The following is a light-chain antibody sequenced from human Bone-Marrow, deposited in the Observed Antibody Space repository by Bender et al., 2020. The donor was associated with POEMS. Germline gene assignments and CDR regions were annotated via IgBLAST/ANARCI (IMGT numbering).Light chain of an antibody. CDR3: CSYAGSVSYVI. V-gene: IGLV2-23*02. Sequence: QSALTQPASVSGSPGQSITISCTGTSSDVGSYNLVSWYQQHPGKAPKVVIYEVSERPLGVSDRFSGSKSGNTASLTISGLQDEDEAQYFCCSYAGSVSYVIFGGGTKVTVL. CDR1: SSDVGSYNL. J-gene: IGLJ2*01. CDR2: EVS.